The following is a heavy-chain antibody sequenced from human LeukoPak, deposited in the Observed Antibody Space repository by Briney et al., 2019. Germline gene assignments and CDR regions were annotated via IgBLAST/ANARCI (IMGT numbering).Heavy chain of an antibody. CDR1: GGSISSGDYY. V-gene: IGHV4-61*08. D-gene: IGHD5-18*01. CDR3: ARGGYSYGSPPPFDY. Sequence: KTSQTLSLTCTVSGGSISSGDYYWSWIRQPPGKGLEWIGYIYYSGSTNYNPSLKSRVTISVDTSKNQFSLKLSSVTAADTAVYYCARGGYSYGSPPPFDYWGQGTLVTVSS. J-gene: IGHJ4*02. CDR2: IYYSGST.